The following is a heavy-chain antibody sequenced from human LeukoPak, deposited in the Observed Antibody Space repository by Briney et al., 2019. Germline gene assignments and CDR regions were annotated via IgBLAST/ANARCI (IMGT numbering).Heavy chain of an antibody. CDR2: ISGSGDTT. CDR1: GFTFKNYA. J-gene: IGHJ4*02. Sequence: GGSLRLSCVASGFTFKNYAMTWVRQAPGKGLEWVSGISGSGDTTYYADSGKGRFTISRDNSKNTLYLQMTNPRADDTAVYYCANAGSDTMRGYWGQGTPVTVSP. CDR3: ANAGSDTMRGY. V-gene: IGHV3-23*01. D-gene: IGHD3-22*01.